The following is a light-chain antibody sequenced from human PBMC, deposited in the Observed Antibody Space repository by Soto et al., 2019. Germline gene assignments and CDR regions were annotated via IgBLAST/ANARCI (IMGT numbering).Light chain of an antibody. CDR1: QGISRW. CDR2: AAS. Sequence: DIEIPPCRASVSASVGAHLTITCRASQGISRWLAWYQQKPGRAPKLLIYAASSLQSGVPSRFSGSGSGTDFTLTISSLQPEDFATYYCQQANSFPLTFGGGTKVDI. J-gene: IGKJ4*01. V-gene: IGKV1-12*01. CDR3: QQANSFPLT.